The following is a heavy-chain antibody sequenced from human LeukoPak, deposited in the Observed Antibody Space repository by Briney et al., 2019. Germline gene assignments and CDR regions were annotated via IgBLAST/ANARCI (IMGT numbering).Heavy chain of an antibody. D-gene: IGHD4-23*01. J-gene: IGHJ4*02. Sequence: GESLKISCKGSGYSFSTYWIGWVRQMPGKGLEWMGIISPGDSDTRYSPSFQGQVTMSADKSINTAYLQWGSLKASDTAMYYCARGRGATVITNFDYWGQGTLVAVSS. CDR2: ISPGDSDT. V-gene: IGHV5-51*01. CDR1: GYSFSTYW. CDR3: ARGRGATVITNFDY.